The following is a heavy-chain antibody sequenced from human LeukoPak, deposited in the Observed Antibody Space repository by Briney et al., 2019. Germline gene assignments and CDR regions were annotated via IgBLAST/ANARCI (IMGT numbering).Heavy chain of an antibody. D-gene: IGHD6-19*01. CDR2: SNSDGSST. Sequence: GGSVTLLWSASGFTLCSYWVLWVRQAAREGRVWVSCSNSDGSSTSYADSVKGRFTISRDNAKHTLYLQMNGVRAEDTAVYYCARIHSSGWYHLDYWGQGTLVTVSS. V-gene: IGHV3-74*01. CDR3: ARIHSSGWYHLDY. CDR1: GFTLCSYW. J-gene: IGHJ4*02.